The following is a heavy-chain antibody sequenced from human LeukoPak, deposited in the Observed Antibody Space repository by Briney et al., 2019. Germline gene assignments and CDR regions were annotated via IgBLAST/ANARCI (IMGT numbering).Heavy chain of an antibody. CDR1: GFTFSSYS. J-gene: IGHJ6*03. CDR3: ARVYDFWSGYYPYYYYYYMDV. V-gene: IGHV3-21*01. Sequence: GGSLRLSCAASGFTFSSYSMNWVRQAPGKGLEWVSSISSSSSYIYYADSVKGRFTISRDNAKNSLYLQMNSLRAEDTAVYYCARVYDFWSGYYPYYYYYYMDVWGKGTTVTVSS. D-gene: IGHD3-3*01. CDR2: ISSSSSYI.